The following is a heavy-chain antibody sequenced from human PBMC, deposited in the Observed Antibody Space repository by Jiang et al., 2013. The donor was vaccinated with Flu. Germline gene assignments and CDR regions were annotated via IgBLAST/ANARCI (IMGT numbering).Heavy chain of an antibody. D-gene: IGHD2/OR15-2a*01. CDR1: GGPISTYY. V-gene: IGHV4-59*01. CDR2: IYYSGST. J-gene: IGHJ6*02. CDR3: ARGTTMDV. Sequence: GPGLVKPSETLSLTCTVSGGPISTYYWSWIRQPPGKGLEWIGYIYYSGSTYYNPSLKSRVTISVDTSKDQFSLNLSSVTAADTAVYYCARGTTMDVWGQGTTVTVSS.